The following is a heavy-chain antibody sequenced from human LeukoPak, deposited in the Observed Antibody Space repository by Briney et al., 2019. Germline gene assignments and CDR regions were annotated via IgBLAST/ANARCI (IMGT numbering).Heavy chain of an antibody. CDR1: GGSINSGAYY. D-gene: IGHD6-19*01. CDR2: INHSGST. V-gene: IGHV4-34*01. J-gene: IGHJ4*02. CDR3: ARVRRFYSSGWSRPYYFDY. Sequence: SETLSLTCTVSGGSINSGAYYWSWIRQPPGKGLEWIGEINHSGSTNYNPSLKSRVTISVDTSKNQFSLKLSSVTAADTAVYYCARVRRFYSSGWSRPYYFDYWGQGTLVTVSS.